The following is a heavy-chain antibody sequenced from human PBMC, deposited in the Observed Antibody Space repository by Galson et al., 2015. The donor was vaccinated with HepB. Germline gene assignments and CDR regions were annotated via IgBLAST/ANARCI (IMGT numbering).Heavy chain of an antibody. CDR3: ARVESDTDSTDGMDV. J-gene: IGHJ6*02. CDR2: ISSSSSYT. V-gene: IGHV3-11*06. D-gene: IGHD2-2*01. Sequence: SLRLSCAASGFTFSDYYLSWIRQAPGKGLEWVSYISSSSSYTNYADSVKGRFTISRDNAKNSLYLQMNSLRAEDTAVYYCARVESDTDSTDGMDVWGQGTTVTVSS. CDR1: GFTFSDYY.